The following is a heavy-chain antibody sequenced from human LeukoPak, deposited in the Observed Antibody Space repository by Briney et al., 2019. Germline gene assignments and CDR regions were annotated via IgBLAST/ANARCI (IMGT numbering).Heavy chain of an antibody. D-gene: IGHD3-22*01. V-gene: IGHV3-74*01. J-gene: IGHJ4*02. CDR2: INSDGSPT. CDR3: ARGHHYYDSSAYYY. Sequence: PGGSLRLSCAASGFTFISYWMHWVRQAPGKGLVWVSRINSDGSPTSYAASVKGRFTISRDTAKNTLYLQMNSLRAEDTAVYYCARGHHYYDSSAYYYWGQGTLVTVSS. CDR1: GFTFISYW.